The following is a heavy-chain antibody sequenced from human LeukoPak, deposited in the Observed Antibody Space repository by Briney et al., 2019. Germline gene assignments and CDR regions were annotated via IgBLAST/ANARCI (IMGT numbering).Heavy chain of an antibody. Sequence: SETLSLTCAVSGGSISSSNWWSWVRQPPGKGLEWIGEIYHSGSTNYNLSLKSRVTISVDKSKNQFSLKLSSVTAADTAVYYCARDRFRAYYDFWSGYRYFDYWGQGTLVTVSS. D-gene: IGHD3-3*01. CDR1: GGSISSSNW. J-gene: IGHJ4*02. CDR2: IYHSGST. CDR3: ARDRFRAYYDFWSGYRYFDY. V-gene: IGHV4-4*02.